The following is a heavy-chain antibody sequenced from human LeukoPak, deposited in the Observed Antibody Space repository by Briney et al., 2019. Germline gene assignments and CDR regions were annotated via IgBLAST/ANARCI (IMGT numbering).Heavy chain of an antibody. Sequence: KTGGSLRLSCKGPGYNFTSYWIGWVRQMPGKGLEWMGIIYPGDSDTRYSPSFRGQVTISADKSISTAYLQWSSLKASDTAMYYCARRPHDYSNYYFDCWGQGTLVTVSS. CDR3: ARRPHDYSNYYFDC. J-gene: IGHJ4*02. D-gene: IGHD4-11*01. CDR2: IYPGDSDT. CDR1: GYNFTSYW. V-gene: IGHV5-51*01.